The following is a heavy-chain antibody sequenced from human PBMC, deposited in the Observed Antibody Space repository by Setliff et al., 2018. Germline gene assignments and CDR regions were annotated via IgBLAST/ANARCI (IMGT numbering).Heavy chain of an antibody. J-gene: IGHJ4*02. CDR2: ISAYNGYI. Sequence: WASVKVSCKASGYTFSNYGISWVRQAPGQGLEWMGWISAYNGYIIYAQKLQGRVTMTTDTSTSTAYMEVRSLRSDDTAVYYCVRGPGPSVVVAMPFDRWGQGTLVTVSS. V-gene: IGHV1-18*01. CDR1: GYTFSNYG. CDR3: VRGPGPSVVVAMPFDR. D-gene: IGHD5-12*01.